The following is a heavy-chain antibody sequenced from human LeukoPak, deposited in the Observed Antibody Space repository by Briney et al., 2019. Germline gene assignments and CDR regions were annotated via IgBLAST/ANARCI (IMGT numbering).Heavy chain of an antibody. D-gene: IGHD3-22*01. J-gene: IGHJ2*01. Sequence: GGSLRLSCAASGFTLSSYAMSWVRQAPGKGLEWVSGISGSGGSTYHADSVKGRFTISRDNSKNTLYLQMNSLRAEDTAVYYCAKVGIRISLIVVVFTTADDWYFDLWGRGTLVTVSS. CDR1: GFTLSSYA. CDR2: ISGSGGST. CDR3: AKVGIRISLIVVVFTTADDWYFDL. V-gene: IGHV3-23*01.